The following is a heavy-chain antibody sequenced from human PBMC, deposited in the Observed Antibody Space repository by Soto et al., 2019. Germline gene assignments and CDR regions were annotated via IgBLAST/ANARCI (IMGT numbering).Heavy chain of an antibody. V-gene: IGHV4-4*07. D-gene: IGHD1-26*01. Sequence: SETLSLTCTVSGGSISSYYWSWIRQPAGKGLEWIGRIYASGITNYNPSLKSRINMSIDTSKNQFSLKLNSVTAADTAVYYCASAPSKPGEPIWDVFDFWGQGTMVTVSS. CDR2: IYASGIT. CDR1: GGSISSYY. CDR3: ASAPSKPGEPIWDVFDF. J-gene: IGHJ3*01.